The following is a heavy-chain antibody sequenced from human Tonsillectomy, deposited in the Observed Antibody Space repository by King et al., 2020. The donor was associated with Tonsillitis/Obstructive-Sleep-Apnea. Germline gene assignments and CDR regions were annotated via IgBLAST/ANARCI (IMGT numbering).Heavy chain of an antibody. J-gene: IGHJ4*02. CDR3: ARADWERQHTVDY. Sequence: VQLVESGGGVVQPGRSLRISCGASGFTFTNYGMHWVRQAPGKGLEWVAVIYFDGSGKDYADSVKGRFTISRDNSNNTLYLQMHSLRIEETAVYHCARADWERQHTVDYWGLGTLVTVSS. D-gene: IGHD1-26*01. CDR1: GFTFTNYG. V-gene: IGHV3-33*01. CDR2: IYFDGSGK.